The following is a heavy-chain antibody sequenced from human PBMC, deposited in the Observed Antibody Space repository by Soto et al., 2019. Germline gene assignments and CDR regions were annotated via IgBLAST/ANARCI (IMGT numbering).Heavy chain of an antibody. V-gene: IGHV1-69*12. CDR3: ARAPLVTIPLRYYYGMDV. Sequence: QVQLVQSGAEVKKPGSSVKVSCKASGGTFSSYAISWVRQAPGQGLEWMGGIIPTFGTANYAQKFQGRGRITADDSARPAYMELSTLRSEVTALYYCARAPLVTIPLRYYYGMDVWGQGTTVTVSS. CDR2: IIPTFGTA. D-gene: IGHD3-9*01. J-gene: IGHJ6*02. CDR1: GGTFSSYA.